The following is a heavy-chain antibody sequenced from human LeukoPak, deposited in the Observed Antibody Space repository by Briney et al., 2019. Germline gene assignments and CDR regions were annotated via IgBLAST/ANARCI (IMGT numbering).Heavy chain of an antibody. CDR2: IYYSGST. J-gene: IGHJ5*02. CDR3: ARAGYCSSTCCYVSWFDP. CDR1: GGSISSYY. D-gene: IGHD2-2*01. V-gene: IGHV4-59*01. Sequence: SETLSLTCTVSGGSISSYYWSWIRQPPGKGLEWIGYIYYSGSTNYNPSLKSRVTISVDTSKNQFSLKLSSVTAADTAVYYCARAGYCSSTCCYVSWFDPWGQGTLVTVSS.